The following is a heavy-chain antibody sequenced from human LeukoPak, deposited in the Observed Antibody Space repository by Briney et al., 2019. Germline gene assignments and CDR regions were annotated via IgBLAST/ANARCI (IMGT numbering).Heavy chain of an antibody. D-gene: IGHD6-13*01. CDR3: ARKSGQQEGPRRRNWYFDL. J-gene: IGHJ2*01. CDR2: ISGSGGST. Sequence: GGSLRLSCAASGFTFSDYYMSWIRQAPGKGLEWVSAISGSGGSTYYADSVKGRFTISRDNSKNTLYLQMNSLRAEDTAVYYCARKSGQQEGPRRRNWYFDLWGRGTLVTVSS. CDR1: GFTFSDYY. V-gene: IGHV3-23*01.